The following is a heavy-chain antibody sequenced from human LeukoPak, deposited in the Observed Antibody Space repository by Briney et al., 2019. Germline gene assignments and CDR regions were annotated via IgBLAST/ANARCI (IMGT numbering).Heavy chain of an antibody. CDR2: INSSSSSR. Sequence: GGSLRLSCAASGFTFNSYSMNWVRQAPGKGLEWVSYINSSSSSRYYAYSVKGRFTISRDNAENSMKLQMNSLRAEDTAVYYCARGDSWNSYYYYYMDVWGKGTTVTVSS. V-gene: IGHV3-48*04. CDR1: GFTFNSYS. D-gene: IGHD1-7*01. J-gene: IGHJ6*03. CDR3: ARGDSWNSYYYYYMDV.